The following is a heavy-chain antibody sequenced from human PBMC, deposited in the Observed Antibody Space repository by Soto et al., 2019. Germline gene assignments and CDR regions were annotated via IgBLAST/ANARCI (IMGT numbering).Heavy chain of an antibody. CDR2: ISWNSGSI. V-gene: IGHV3-9*01. Sequence: EVQLVESGGGLVQPGRSLRLSCAASGFTFDDYAMHWVRQAPGKGLEWVSGISWNSGSIGYADSVKGRFTISRDNAKNSLYLQMNSLRAEDTALYYCAKSSKGYYYYYMDVWGKGTTVTVSS. CDR1: GFTFDDYA. J-gene: IGHJ6*03. CDR3: AKSSKGYYYYYMDV.